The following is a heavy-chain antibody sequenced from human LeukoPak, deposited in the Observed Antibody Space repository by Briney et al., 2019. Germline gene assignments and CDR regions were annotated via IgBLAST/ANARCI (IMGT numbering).Heavy chain of an antibody. CDR2: TWYDGSNK. J-gene: IGHJ6*02. D-gene: IGHD2-2*01. Sequence: GGSLRLSCAASGLTFSSYGMHWVRQAPGKGLEWVAATWYDGSNKYYADSVKGRFAISRDNSKNTLYLQMNSLRAEDTAVYFCARGGHCSTTSCSNYDGMDVWGQGTTLTVSS. CDR3: ARGGHCSTTSCSNYDGMDV. V-gene: IGHV3-33*01. CDR1: GLTFSSYG.